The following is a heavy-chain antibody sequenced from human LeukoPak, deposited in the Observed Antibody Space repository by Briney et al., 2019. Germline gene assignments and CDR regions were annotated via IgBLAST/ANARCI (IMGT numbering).Heavy chain of an antibody. J-gene: IGHJ4*02. V-gene: IGHV3-66*01. CDR1: GSTVSSNY. D-gene: IGHD6-19*01. Sequence: PGGSLRLSCAASGSTVSSNYMGWVRQAPGKGLEWVSVIYSGGDTYYADAVKGRFTISRDNSKNMIYLEMTSLKAEDTAVYYCAKERNLEIAVAGTIFDYWGQGTLVTVSS. CDR3: AKERNLEIAVAGTIFDY. CDR2: IYSGGDT.